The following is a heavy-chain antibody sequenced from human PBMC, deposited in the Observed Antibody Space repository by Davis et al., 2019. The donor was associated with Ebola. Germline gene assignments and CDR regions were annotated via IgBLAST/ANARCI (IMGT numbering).Heavy chain of an antibody. V-gene: IGHV4-59*11. CDR2: IYYSGST. CDR1: GGSISSHY. J-gene: IGHJ6*02. D-gene: IGHD4-17*01. CDR3: ARGGGTVTTYYYYYGMDV. Sequence: PGGSLRLSCTVSGGSISSHYWSWIRQPPGKGLEWIGYIYYSGSTNYNPSLKSRVTISVDTSKNQFSLKLSSVTAADTAVYYCARGGGTVTTYYYYYGMDVWGQGTTVTVSS.